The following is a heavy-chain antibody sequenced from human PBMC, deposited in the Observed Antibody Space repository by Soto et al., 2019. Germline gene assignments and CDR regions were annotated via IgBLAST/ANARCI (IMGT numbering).Heavy chain of an antibody. CDR3: AREWWELLPHGMDV. J-gene: IGHJ6*02. CDR2: IYSGGST. D-gene: IGHD1-26*01. CDR1: GFTVSSNY. V-gene: IGHV3-53*01. Sequence: ESGGGLIQPGGSLRLSCAASGFTVSSNYMSWVRQAPGKGLEWVSVIYSGGSTYYADSVKGRFTISRDNSKNTLYLQMNSLRAEDTAVYYCAREWWELLPHGMDVWGQGTTVTVSS.